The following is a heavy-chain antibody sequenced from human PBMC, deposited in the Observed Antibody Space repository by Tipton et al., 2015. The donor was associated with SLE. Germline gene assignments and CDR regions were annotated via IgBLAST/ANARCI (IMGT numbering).Heavy chain of an antibody. CDR2: INHSGST. D-gene: IGHD4-11*01. CDR1: GGSFSDYS. V-gene: IGHV4-34*01. J-gene: IGHJ3*02. CDR3: ATSTVAFDI. Sequence: TLSLTCAVYGGSFSDYSWSWIRQPPGKGLEWIGEINHSGSTNYNPSLKSRVTISVDTSKIQFSLKLSSVTAADTAVYYCATSTVAFDIWGQGTLVTVSS.